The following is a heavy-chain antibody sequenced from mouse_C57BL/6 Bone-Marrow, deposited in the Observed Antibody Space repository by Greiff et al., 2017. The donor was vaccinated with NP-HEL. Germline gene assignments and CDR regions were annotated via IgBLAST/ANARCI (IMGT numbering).Heavy chain of an antibody. CDR1: GYAFSSSW. J-gene: IGHJ2*01. CDR3: ARSHFITTVEGDY. V-gene: IGHV1-82*01. Sequence: VQLQQSGPELVKPGASVKISCKASGYAFSSSWMNWVKQRPGKGLEWIGRIYPGDGDTNYIGKFKGKATLTADKSSSTAYMQLSSLTSEDSAVYFCARSHFITTVEGDYWGQGTTLTVSS. CDR2: IYPGDGDT. D-gene: IGHD1-1*01.